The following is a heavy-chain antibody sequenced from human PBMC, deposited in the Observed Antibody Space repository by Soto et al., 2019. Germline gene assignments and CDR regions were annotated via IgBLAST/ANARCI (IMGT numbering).Heavy chain of an antibody. D-gene: IGHD4-17*01. CDR2: ISSSSSTI. V-gene: IGHV3-48*02. CDR3: ARAKPPTTVVKPYYYGMDV. CDR1: GFTFSSYS. J-gene: IGHJ6*02. Sequence: GGSLRLSCAASGFTFSSYSMNWVRQAPGKGLEWVSYISSSSSTIYYADSVKGRFTISRDNAKNSLYLQMNSLRDEDTAVYYCARAKPPTTVVKPYYYGMDVWGQGTTVTVSS.